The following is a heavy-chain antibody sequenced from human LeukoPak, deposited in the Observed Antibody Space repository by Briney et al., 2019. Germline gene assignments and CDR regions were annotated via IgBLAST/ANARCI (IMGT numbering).Heavy chain of an antibody. CDR3: APGPSEQLEFRFAY. CDR2: ISYDGSNK. CDR1: GVTFSSYA. V-gene: IGHV3-30*01. J-gene: IGHJ4*02. Sequence: GGSLRLSCAASGVTFSSYAIHWGRQAPGKGVGWGAVISYDGSNKYYADSVKGRFTISRDNSKNTRYLQMNSLRPEAPAVYYCAPGPSEQLEFRFAYWGQGTLVTVSS. D-gene: IGHD6-13*01.